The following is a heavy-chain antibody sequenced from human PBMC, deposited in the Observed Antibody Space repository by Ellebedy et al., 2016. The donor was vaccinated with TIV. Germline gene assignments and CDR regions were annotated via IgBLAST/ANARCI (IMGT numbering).Heavy chain of an antibody. CDR2: ISGSGGST. D-gene: IGHD5-24*01. CDR1: GFTFSSYS. CDR3: AKRVAGYNLY. Sequence: GESLKISCAASGFTFSSYSMNWVRQAPGKGLEWVSAISGSGGSTYYADSVKGRFTISRDNSKNTLYLQMNSLRAEDTAVYYCAKRVAGYNLYWGQGTLVTVSS. V-gene: IGHV3-23*01. J-gene: IGHJ4*02.